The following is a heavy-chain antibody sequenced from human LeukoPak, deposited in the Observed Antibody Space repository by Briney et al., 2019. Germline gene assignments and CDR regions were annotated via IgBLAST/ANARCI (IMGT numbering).Heavy chain of an antibody. D-gene: IGHD5-18*01. Sequence: SQTLSLTCTVSGGSISSGDYYWSWIRQPPGKGLEWIGYIYYSGSTYYNPSLKSRVTISVDTSKNQFSLKLSSVTAADTAVYYWARVGLGYGYFDYWGQGTLVTVSS. CDR2: IYYSGST. J-gene: IGHJ4*02. CDR1: GGSISSGDYY. CDR3: ARVGLGYGYFDY. V-gene: IGHV4-30-4*08.